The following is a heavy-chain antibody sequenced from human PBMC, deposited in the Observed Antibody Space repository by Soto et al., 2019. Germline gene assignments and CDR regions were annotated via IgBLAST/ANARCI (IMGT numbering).Heavy chain of an antibody. D-gene: IGHD1-26*01. J-gene: IGHJ4*02. CDR1: GGSISSGDYY. Sequence: SETLSLTCTVSGGSISSGDYYWSWIRQPPGKGLEWIGYIYYSGSTYYNPSLKSRVTISVDTSKNQFSLKLSSVTAADTAVYYCARESGSGSYYVGGLKSEGGRSFDYWGQGTLVTVSS. CDR2: IYYSGST. CDR3: ARESGSGSYYVGGLKSEGGRSFDY. V-gene: IGHV4-30-4*01.